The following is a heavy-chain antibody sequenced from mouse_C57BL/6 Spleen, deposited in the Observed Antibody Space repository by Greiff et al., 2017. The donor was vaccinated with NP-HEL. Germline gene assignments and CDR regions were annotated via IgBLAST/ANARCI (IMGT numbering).Heavy chain of an antibody. CDR2: IYPRSGNT. CDR3: ARAFTTVVADWYFDV. D-gene: IGHD1-1*01. Sequence: VQLQQSGAELARPGASVKLSCKASGYTFTSYGISWVKQRTGQGLEWIGEIYPRSGNTYYNEKFKGKATLTADKSSSTAYMELRSLTSEDSAVYFCARAFTTVVADWYFDVWGTGTTVTVSS. V-gene: IGHV1-81*01. CDR1: GYTFTSYG. J-gene: IGHJ1*03.